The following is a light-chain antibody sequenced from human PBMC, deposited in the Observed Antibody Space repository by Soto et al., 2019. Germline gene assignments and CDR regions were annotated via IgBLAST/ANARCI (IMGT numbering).Light chain of an antibody. V-gene: IGKV3-15*01. CDR1: QSVSSN. J-gene: IGKJ2*01. CDR3: QQYNNWPPHT. CDR2: GAS. Sequence: EIVMTQSPATLSVSPGERATLSCRASQSVSSNLAWYQQKPGQAPRLLIYGASTRATGIPARFSGSGSGTEVTLTISSLQSEDFAVYYCQQYNNWPPHTFGQGTKLDIK.